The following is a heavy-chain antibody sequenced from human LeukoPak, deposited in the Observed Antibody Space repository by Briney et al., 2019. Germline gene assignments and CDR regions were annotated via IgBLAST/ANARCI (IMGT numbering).Heavy chain of an antibody. D-gene: IGHD6-19*01. CDR3: ARLDSIAVAGNLDY. J-gene: IGHJ4*02. V-gene: IGHV5-51*01. Sequence: GESLKISCKGSGYIFTTYWNGWVRQMPGKGLEWMGIIYPGGSDTRYSPSFQGQVTISADKSISTAYLQWSSLKASDTAMYYCARLDSIAVAGNLDYWGQGTLVTVSS. CDR2: IYPGGSDT. CDR1: GYIFTTYW.